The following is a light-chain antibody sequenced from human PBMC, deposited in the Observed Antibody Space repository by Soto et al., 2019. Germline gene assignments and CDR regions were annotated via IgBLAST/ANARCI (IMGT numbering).Light chain of an antibody. CDR3: QQRSNGPAYT. V-gene: IGKV3-11*01. Sequence: EVVLTQSPATLSLSPGERATLSCRASQSVGSHLAWYQQKPGQAPRLLIYDASNRATGIPGRFSGSVSGTDFTLTISSLEPEDFAVYYCQQRSNGPAYTFGQGTRLDIK. CDR2: DAS. CDR1: QSVGSH. J-gene: IGKJ2*01.